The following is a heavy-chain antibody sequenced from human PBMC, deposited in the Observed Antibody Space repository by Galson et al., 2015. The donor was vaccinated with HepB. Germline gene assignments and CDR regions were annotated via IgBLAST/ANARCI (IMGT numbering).Heavy chain of an antibody. CDR2: INWNGGST. Sequence: SLRLSCAASGFTFDDYGMSWVRQAPGKGLEWVSGINWNGGSTGYADSVKGRFTISRDNAKNSLYLQMNSLRAEDTALYHCARGTVAARLDWILPMTFDIWGQGTMVTVSS. D-gene: IGHD6-6*01. V-gene: IGHV3-20*01. CDR1: GFTFDDYG. J-gene: IGHJ3*02. CDR3: ARGTVAARLDWILPMTFDI.